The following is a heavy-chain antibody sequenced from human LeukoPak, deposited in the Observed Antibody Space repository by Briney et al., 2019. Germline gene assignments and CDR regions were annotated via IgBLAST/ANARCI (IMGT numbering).Heavy chain of an antibody. CDR1: GGTFTSYA. Sequence: GASVKVSCKASGGTFTSYAISWVRQAPGQGLEWMGGIIPIFGTATYAQKFQGRVTITTDESTSTAYMELSSPRSEDTAVYYCAREGRRITMVRGVNYFDYWGQGTLVTVSS. CDR3: AREGRRITMVRGVNYFDY. V-gene: IGHV1-69*05. D-gene: IGHD3-10*01. J-gene: IGHJ4*02. CDR2: IIPIFGTA.